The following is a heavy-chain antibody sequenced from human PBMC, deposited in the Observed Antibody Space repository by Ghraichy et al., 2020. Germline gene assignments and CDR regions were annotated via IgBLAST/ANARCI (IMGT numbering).Heavy chain of an antibody. CDR1: GNTFTGYY. CDR2: INPKTGGT. V-gene: IGHV1-2*02. CDR3: ARGGQWLVNHYGMDV. J-gene: IGHJ6*02. D-gene: IGHD6-19*01. Sequence: ASVKVSCKASGNTFTGYYMHWVRQAPGQGLEWMGWINPKTGGTKYAEKFQGRVTMTRDTSINTLYMELRRLTSDDTAVYYCARGGQWLVNHYGMDVWGQGTTVSVSS.